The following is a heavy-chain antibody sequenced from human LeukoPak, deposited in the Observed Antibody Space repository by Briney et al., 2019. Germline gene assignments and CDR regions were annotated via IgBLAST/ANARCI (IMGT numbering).Heavy chain of an antibody. Sequence: GGSLRLSCAASGFTFSGFAMSWVRQAPGKGLEWVSGISTTGGTTNYADSVKGRFTISRDNSKNTLYLQMNGLRADDTAVYYCATPAGTAMVYRSDYRGQGTLVTVSS. CDR1: GFTFSGFA. CDR3: ATPAGTAMVYRSDY. V-gene: IGHV3-23*01. CDR2: ISTTGGTT. J-gene: IGHJ4*02. D-gene: IGHD5-18*01.